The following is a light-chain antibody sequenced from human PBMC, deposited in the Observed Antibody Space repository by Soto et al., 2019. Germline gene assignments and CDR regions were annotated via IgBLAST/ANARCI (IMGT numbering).Light chain of an antibody. CDR3: QQYGNSPET. J-gene: IGKJ3*01. CDR2: GAS. CDR1: QSVRSNY. Sequence: EVVLTQSPGTLSLSPGDRATLSCRASQSVRSNYLAWYQQKPGQAPRLLIYGASSRATGNPDRFSGSGSGTDFSLTISRLEPEDFAVYYCQQYGNSPETFGPGTKVDIK. V-gene: IGKV3-20*01.